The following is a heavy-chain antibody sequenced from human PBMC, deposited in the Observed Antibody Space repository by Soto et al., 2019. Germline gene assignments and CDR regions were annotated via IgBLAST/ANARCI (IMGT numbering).Heavy chain of an antibody. D-gene: IGHD3-3*01. CDR2: IYYSGST. CDR1: GGSISSGGYY. Sequence: SETLSLTCTVSGGSISSGGYYWSWIRQHPGKGLEWIGYIYYSGSTYYNPSLKSRVTISVDTSKNQFSLKLSSVTAADTAVYYCARVYGGLRFPTFDYGGQGTLVTVSS. V-gene: IGHV4-31*03. CDR3: ARVYGGLRFPTFDY. J-gene: IGHJ4*02.